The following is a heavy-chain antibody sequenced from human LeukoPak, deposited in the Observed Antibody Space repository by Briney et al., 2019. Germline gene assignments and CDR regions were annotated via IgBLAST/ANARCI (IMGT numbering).Heavy chain of an antibody. V-gene: IGHV4-34*01. CDR2: INHLGST. J-gene: IGHJ4*02. Sequence: SETLSLTCAVYGGSFSGYYWSWIRQPPGKGLEWIGEINHLGSTNYNPSLKSRVTISVDTSKNQFSLKLSSVTAADTAVYYCARRPFAGEEEVTASLYYFDYWGQGTLVTVSS. CDR3: ARRPFAGEEEVTASLYYFDY. D-gene: IGHD2-21*02. CDR1: GGSFSGYY.